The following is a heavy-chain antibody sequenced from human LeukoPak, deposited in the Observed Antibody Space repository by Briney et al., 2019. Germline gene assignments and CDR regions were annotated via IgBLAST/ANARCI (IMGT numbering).Heavy chain of an antibody. CDR3: ARAPRYFDWLTNYWYFDL. CDR2: MNPNTGNT. J-gene: IGHJ2*01. Sequence: ASVKVSCKASEYTFTSYDIHWVRQATGQGLEWMGWMNPNTGNTGYAQKFQGRVTMTRDTSINTAYMDLSSLRSEDTAVYYCARAPRYFDWLTNYWYFDLWGRGTLVTVSS. D-gene: IGHD3-9*01. V-gene: IGHV1-8*01. CDR1: EYTFTSYD.